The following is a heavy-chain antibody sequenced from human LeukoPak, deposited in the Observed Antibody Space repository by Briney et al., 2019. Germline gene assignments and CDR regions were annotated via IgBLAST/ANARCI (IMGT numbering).Heavy chain of an antibody. Sequence: GGSLRLSCAASGFTFSSYSMNWVRQAPGKGLEWVSYISSSSSTIYYADSVKGRFTISRDNAKNSLYLQMNSLRAEDTAVYYCAREPRRLRLGELSSDYWGQGTLVTVSS. V-gene: IGHV3-48*01. D-gene: IGHD3-16*02. CDR1: GFTFSSYS. CDR2: ISSSSSTI. CDR3: AREPRRLRLGELSSDY. J-gene: IGHJ4*02.